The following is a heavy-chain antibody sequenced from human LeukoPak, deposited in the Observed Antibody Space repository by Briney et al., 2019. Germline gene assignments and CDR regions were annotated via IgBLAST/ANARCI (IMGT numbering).Heavy chain of an antibody. Sequence: VGSLRLSCAASGFTFSSYWMSWVRQAPGKGLEWVANIKQDGSEKYYVDSVKGRFTISRDNAKNSLYLQMNSLRAEDTAVYYCGRSIAPTSWCHWFDPWGQGTLVTVSS. V-gene: IGHV3-7*01. J-gene: IGHJ5*02. D-gene: IGHD6-6*01. CDR3: GRSIAPTSWCHWFDP. CDR2: IKQDGSEK. CDR1: GFTFSSYW.